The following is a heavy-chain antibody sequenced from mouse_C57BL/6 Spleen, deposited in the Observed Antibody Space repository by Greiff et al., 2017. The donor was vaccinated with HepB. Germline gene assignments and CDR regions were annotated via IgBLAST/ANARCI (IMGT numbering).Heavy chain of an antibody. CDR3: AIYIGNYHYAMDY. CDR2: IHPSDSDT. CDR1: GYTFTSYW. V-gene: IGHV1-74*01. D-gene: IGHD2-1*01. J-gene: IGHJ4*01. Sequence: QVQLKQPGAELVKPGASVKVSCKASGYTFTSYWMHWVKQRPGQGLEWIGRIHPSDSDTNYNQKFKGKATLTVDKSSSTAYMQLSSLTSEDSAVYYCAIYIGNYHYAMDYWGQGTSVTVSS.